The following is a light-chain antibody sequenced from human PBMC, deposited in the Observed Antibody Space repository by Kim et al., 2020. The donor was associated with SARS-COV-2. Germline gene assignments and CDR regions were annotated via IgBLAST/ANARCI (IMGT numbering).Light chain of an antibody. V-gene: IGLV2-14*03. J-gene: IGLJ1*01. Sequence: QSALTQPASVSGSPGQSITISCSGTSSDVGAYKAVSWYQQHPGRAPKLMIYDVNNRPSGVSDRFSGSKSANTASLTISWLQAEDEADYYCCSYTTTFTLLFGTGTKVTVL. CDR1: SSDVGAYKA. CDR3: CSYTTTFTLL. CDR2: DVN.